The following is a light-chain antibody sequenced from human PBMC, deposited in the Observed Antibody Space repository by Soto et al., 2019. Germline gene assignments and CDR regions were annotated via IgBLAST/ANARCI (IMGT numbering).Light chain of an antibody. CDR2: WAS. Sequence: DIVMTQSPDSLAVSLGERATINCKSSQSVLYSSNNKNYLAWYQQKPGQTPKLLIYWASTRESGVPDRFSGSGSGTDFTLTISSLQAEDVAVYYCQQYYSNSYTFGQGTKLEIK. CDR1: QSVLYSSNNKNY. J-gene: IGKJ2*01. V-gene: IGKV4-1*01. CDR3: QQYYSNSYT.